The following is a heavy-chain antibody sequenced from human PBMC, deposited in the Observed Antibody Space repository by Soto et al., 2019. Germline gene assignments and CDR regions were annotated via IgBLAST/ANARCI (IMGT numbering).Heavy chain of an antibody. CDR3: ARQDLRLQPVADI. CDR1: GYSFTSYW. J-gene: IGHJ3*02. D-gene: IGHD2-15*01. V-gene: IGHV5-51*01. Sequence: GESLKISCQGSGYSFTSYWIGWVRQIPGKGLEWMGIIYPGDSDTRYSPSFQGQVTISADKSISTAYLQGSSLKASDTAMYYCARQDLRLQPVADIWGQGTMVTVSS. CDR2: IYPGDSDT.